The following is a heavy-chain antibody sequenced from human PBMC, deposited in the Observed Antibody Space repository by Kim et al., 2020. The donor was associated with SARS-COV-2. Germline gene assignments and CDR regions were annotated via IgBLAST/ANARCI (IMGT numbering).Heavy chain of an antibody. CDR3: ARALQGDYSIYYYGMDV. J-gene: IGHJ6*02. V-gene: IGHV3-33*05. Sequence: GGSLRLSCAASGFTFSSYGMHWVRQAPGKGLEWVAVISYDGSNKYYADSVKGRFTISRDNSKNTLYLQMNSLRAEDTAVYYCARALQGDYSIYYYGMDVWGQGTTVTVSS. D-gene: IGHD3-3*02. CDR1: GFTFSSYG. CDR2: ISYDGSNK.